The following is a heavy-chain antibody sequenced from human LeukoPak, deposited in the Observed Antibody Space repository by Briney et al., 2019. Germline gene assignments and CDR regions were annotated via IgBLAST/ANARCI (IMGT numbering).Heavy chain of an antibody. V-gene: IGHV1-8*01. D-gene: IGHD3-22*01. Sequence: ASVKVSCKASGYTFTSHDINWVRQATGQGLEWMGWMNPNSGNTGYAQKFQGRVTMTRNTSISTAYMELSSLRSEDTAVYYCARGLMIVVPMDVWGKGTTVTVSS. CDR3: ARGLMIVVPMDV. CDR2: MNPNSGNT. J-gene: IGHJ6*04. CDR1: GYTFTSHD.